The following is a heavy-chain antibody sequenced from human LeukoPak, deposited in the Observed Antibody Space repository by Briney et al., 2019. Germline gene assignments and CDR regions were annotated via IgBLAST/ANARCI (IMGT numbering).Heavy chain of an antibody. CDR2: IYTSGST. D-gene: IGHD6-13*01. CDR3: ARALYSSFDY. V-gene: IGHV4-61*02. Sequence: SQTLSLTCTVSGGSISSGSYYWSWIRQPAGKGLEWIERIYTSGSTNYNPSLKSRVTISVDTSKNQFSLKLSSVTAADTAVYYCARALYSSFDYWGQGTLVTVSS. J-gene: IGHJ4*02. CDR1: GGSISSGSYY.